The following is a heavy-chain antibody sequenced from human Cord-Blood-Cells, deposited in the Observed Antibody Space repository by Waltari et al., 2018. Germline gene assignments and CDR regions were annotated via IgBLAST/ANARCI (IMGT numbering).Heavy chain of an antibody. CDR2: INAGNGKT. CDR3: ARKRGSSSGMQYYGMDV. V-gene: IGHV1-3*01. D-gene: IGHD6-6*01. J-gene: IGHJ6*02. CDR1: GYTFTSYA. Sequence: QVQLVQSGAEVKKPGASVKVSCKASGYTFTSYAMHWVRQAPGQRLEWMGWINAGNGKTKYSQKFQGRVTITRDTSASTAYMGLSSLRSEDTAVYYCARKRGSSSGMQYYGMDVWGQGTTVTVSS.